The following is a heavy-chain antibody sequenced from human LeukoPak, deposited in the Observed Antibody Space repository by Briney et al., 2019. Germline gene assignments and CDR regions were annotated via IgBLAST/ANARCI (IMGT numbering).Heavy chain of an antibody. CDR1: GFTFSDYY. J-gene: IGHJ3*02. V-gene: IGHV3-11*01. CDR3: ARDLYYYDSSGSDDAFDI. Sequence: PGGSLRLSCATSGFTFSDYYMSWIRQAPGKGLEWVSYISSSGSPIYYADSVKGRFTISRDNSKNTLYLQMNSLRAEDTAVYYCARDLYYYDSSGSDDAFDIWGQGTMVTVSS. CDR2: ISSSGSPI. D-gene: IGHD3-22*01.